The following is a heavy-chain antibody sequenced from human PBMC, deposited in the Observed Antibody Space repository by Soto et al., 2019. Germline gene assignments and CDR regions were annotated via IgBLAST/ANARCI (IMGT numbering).Heavy chain of an antibody. J-gene: IGHJ4*02. V-gene: IGHV3-33*01. D-gene: IGHD1-26*01. CDR2: IWYDGSNK. CDR1: GFTFSSYG. CDR3: ARDEAWVKGGFDY. Sequence: GGSLRLSCAASGFTFSSYGMHWVRQAPGKGLEWVAVIWYDGSNKYYADSVKGRLTISRDNSKNTLYLQMNSLRAEDTAVYYCARDEAWVKGGFDYWGQGTLVTVSS.